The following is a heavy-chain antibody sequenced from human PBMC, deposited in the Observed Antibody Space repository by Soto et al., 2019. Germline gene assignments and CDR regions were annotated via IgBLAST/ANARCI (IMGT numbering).Heavy chain of an antibody. V-gene: IGHV3-30-3*01. CDR1: GFTFSSYA. J-gene: IGHJ4*02. Sequence: QVQLVESGGGVVQPGRSLRLSCAASGFTFSSYAMHWVRQAPGKGLEWVAVISYDGSNKYYADSVKGRFTISRDNSKNMLYLQMNSLRAEDTAVYYCARGGRCISTSCYETYSYGYWGQGTLVTVSS. CDR2: ISYDGSNK. D-gene: IGHD2-2*01. CDR3: ARGGRCISTSCYETYSYGY.